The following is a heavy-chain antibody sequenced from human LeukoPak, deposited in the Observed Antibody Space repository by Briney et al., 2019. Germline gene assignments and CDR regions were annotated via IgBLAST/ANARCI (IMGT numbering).Heavy chain of an antibody. V-gene: IGHV1-69*05. D-gene: IGHD6-13*01. J-gene: IGHJ5*02. Sequence: SVKVSCKASGGTFSSYAISWVRQAPGQGLEWMGRIIPIFGTANYAQKFQGRVTVTTDESTSTAYMELSSLRSEDTAVYYCATHKSSSWRNNWFDPWGQGTLVTVSS. CDR1: GGTFSSYA. CDR3: ATHKSSSWRNNWFDP. CDR2: IIPIFGTA.